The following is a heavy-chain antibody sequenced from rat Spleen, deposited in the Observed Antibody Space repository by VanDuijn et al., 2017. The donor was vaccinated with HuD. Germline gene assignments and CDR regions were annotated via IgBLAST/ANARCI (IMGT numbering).Heavy chain of an antibody. V-gene: IGHV5-20*01. CDR1: GFIFSNYY. CDR2: ISYDSSDT. CDR3: ITGPPITTVTPFDY. D-gene: IGHD1-1*01. J-gene: IGHJ2*01. Sequence: EVQLVESGVGLVQPGISMKLFRPASGFIFSNYYMAWVRQAPTKGLDLVASISYDSSDTYYRDSVKGRFTISRDNTKSTLYLQMDSLRSEDTATYYCITGPPITTVTPFDYWGQGVMVTVSS.